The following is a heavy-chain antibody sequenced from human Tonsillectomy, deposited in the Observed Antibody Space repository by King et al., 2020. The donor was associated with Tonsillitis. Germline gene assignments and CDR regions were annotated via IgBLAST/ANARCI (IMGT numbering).Heavy chain of an antibody. D-gene: IGHD5-18*01. CDR3: SRDVKRGYSFGSVDY. CDR2: IWYDGSNK. CDR1: GFTFRSYG. J-gene: IGHJ4*02. Sequence: VQLVESGGGVVQPGRSLRLSCAASGFTFRSYGMHWVRQAPGKGLEWVAVIWYDGSNKYYADSVKGRFTISRDNSKNTLYLQMNSLRAEDTAVYYCSRDVKRGYSFGSVDYWGQGTLVTVSS. V-gene: IGHV3-33*01.